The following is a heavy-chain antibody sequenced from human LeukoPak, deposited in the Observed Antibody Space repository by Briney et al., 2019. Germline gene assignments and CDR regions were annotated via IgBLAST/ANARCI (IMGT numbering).Heavy chain of an antibody. D-gene: IGHD3-10*01. CDR3: AVHSGFGELLPHAYNWFDP. V-gene: IGHV3-53*01. Sequence: GGSLRLSCAASGFTVSSNYMSWVRQAPGKGLEWVSVIYSGGSTYYADSVKGRFTISRDNSKNTLYLQMNSLRAEDTAVYYCAVHSGFGELLPHAYNWFDPWGQGTLVTVSS. J-gene: IGHJ5*02. CDR1: GFTVSSNY. CDR2: IYSGGST.